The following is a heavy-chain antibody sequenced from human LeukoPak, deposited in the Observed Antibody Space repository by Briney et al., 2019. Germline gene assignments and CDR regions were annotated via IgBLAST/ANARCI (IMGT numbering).Heavy chain of an antibody. CDR2: IGGDGGGGT. CDR3: VKDFGRNLGGPGS. CDR1: GFTLSTYT. D-gene: IGHD3-10*01. V-gene: IGHV3-23*01. J-gene: IGHJ5*02. Sequence: GGSLRLSCAASGFTLSTYTMAWVRQAPGGGLEWVSGIGGDGGGGTYYADSVKGRFAISRDNSKSTLYLQMNSLRVEDTAVYYCVKDFGRNLGGPGSWGRGTLVSVSS.